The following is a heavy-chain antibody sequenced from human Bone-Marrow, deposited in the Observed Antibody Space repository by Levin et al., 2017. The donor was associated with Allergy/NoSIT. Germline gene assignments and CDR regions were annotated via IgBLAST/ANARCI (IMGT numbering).Heavy chain of an antibody. CDR2: IHDTGDT. J-gene: IGHJ3*02. CDR3: ARSQVTDADYIVSSFDI. V-gene: IGHV4-30-4*01. D-gene: IGHD4-17*01. Sequence: SQTLSLTCTVSGGSIRSGDYFWSWIRQSPGTGLEWIGYIHDTGDTFYNPSLKSRLTISVDTSKNQFSLRLNSVTAADTAVYFCARSQVTDADYIVSSFDIWGQGTRVTISS. CDR1: GGSIRSGDYF.